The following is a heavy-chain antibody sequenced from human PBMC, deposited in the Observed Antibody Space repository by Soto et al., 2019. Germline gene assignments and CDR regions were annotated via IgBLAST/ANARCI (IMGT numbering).Heavy chain of an antibody. J-gene: IGHJ6*02. CDR3: ARYPTLTDYFFHGMDV. CDR2: IYPGASDT. V-gene: IGHV5-51*01. D-gene: IGHD4-17*01. Sequence: GESLKISCKGSGYTFTNYWIVWVREIPGKGLEWMGIIYPGASDTRYSPSFQGQVTISADRSISTAYLQWSSLGASDTGMYYCARYPTLTDYFFHGMDVWGQGTTVTVSS. CDR1: GYTFTNYW.